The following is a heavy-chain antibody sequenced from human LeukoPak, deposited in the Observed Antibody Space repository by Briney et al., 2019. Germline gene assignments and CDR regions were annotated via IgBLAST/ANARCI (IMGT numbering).Heavy chain of an antibody. CDR2: IYYSGST. V-gene: IGHV4-39*01. CDR3: ARLAGTYYSDY. Sequence: PSETLSLTCTVSGGSISSSSYYWGWIRQPPGKGLEWIGSIYYSGSTYYNPSLKSRVTISVDTSKNQFSLKLSSVTAADTAVYCCARLAGTYYSDYWGQGTLVTVSS. D-gene: IGHD3-10*01. CDR1: GGSISSSSYY. J-gene: IGHJ4*02.